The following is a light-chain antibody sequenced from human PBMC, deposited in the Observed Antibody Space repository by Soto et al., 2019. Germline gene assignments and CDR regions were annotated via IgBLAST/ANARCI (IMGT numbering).Light chain of an antibody. CDR1: QDIKNY. V-gene: IGKV1-33*01. J-gene: IGKJ4*01. Sequence: DIQMTQSPSSLSAFVGDSITITCQASQDIKNYLNWYQHKPGKAPKLLIYDAFKSDTGVPSRFSGSESGTDFTFTINNLQPEDIATYFCQQYDSLPPSFGGGTRV. CDR2: DAF. CDR3: QQYDSLPPS.